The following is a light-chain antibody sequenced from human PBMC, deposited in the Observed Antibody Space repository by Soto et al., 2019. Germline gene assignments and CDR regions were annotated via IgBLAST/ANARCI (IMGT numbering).Light chain of an antibody. CDR3: QQRSNWPIT. V-gene: IGKV3-11*01. CDR1: QSVHNF. J-gene: IGKJ5*01. Sequence: EVVLTQSPATLSLSPGERAALSCKASQSVHNFLAWYQQKPGQAPRLLIYGASTRAAGVPPRFSGSGSGTDFTLTISSLEPEDFAVYYCQQRSNWPITFGQGTRLEIK. CDR2: GAS.